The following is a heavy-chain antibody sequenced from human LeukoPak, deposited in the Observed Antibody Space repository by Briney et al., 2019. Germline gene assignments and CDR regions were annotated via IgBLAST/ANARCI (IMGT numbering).Heavy chain of an antibody. CDR1: GYTFTSYD. V-gene: IGHV1-8*01. CDR3: ATAYYDSSGYYYWYFDY. D-gene: IGHD3-22*01. Sequence: ASVTVSCKASGYTFTSYDINWVRQATGQGLEWMGWMNPNSGNTGYAQKFQGRVAMTRNTSISTAYMELSSLRSEDTAVYYCATAYYDSSGYYYWYFDYWGQGTLVTVSS. J-gene: IGHJ4*02. CDR2: MNPNSGNT.